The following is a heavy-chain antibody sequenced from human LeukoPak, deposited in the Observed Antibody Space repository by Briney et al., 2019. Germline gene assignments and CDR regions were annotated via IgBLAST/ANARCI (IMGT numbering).Heavy chain of an antibody. V-gene: IGHV3-48*03. CDR1: GFTFSSYE. CDR3: ARDSVAGSQDAFDI. Sequence: PGGSLRLSCAASGFTFSSYEMNWVHQAPGKGLEWVSYITGSGTTIYYADSVKGRFTISRDNAKNSLYLQMNSLRAEDTAVYYCARDSVAGSQDAFDIWGQGTMVTVSS. D-gene: IGHD6-19*01. CDR2: ITGSGTTI. J-gene: IGHJ3*02.